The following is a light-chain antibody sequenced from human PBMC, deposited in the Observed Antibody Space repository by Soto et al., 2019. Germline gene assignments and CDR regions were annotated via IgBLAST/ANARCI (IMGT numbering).Light chain of an antibody. Sequence: EIVLTQSPAALSLSPGERATLSCGASQSISTYLAWYQQKPGQAPRLLIYDASNRATGIPARFSGSGSGTDFTLTISSLEPEDFAVYYCQQRSNWPPKTFGQGTKVDIK. CDR1: QSISTY. V-gene: IGKV3-11*01. CDR2: DAS. J-gene: IGKJ1*01. CDR3: QQRSNWPPKT.